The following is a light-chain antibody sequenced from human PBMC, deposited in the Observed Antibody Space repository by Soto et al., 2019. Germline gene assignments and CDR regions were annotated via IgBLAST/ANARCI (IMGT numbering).Light chain of an antibody. V-gene: IGKV3-11*01. CDR1: QSVSSH. CDR2: DAY. J-gene: IGKJ2*01. CDR3: QQRSDGPAYT. Sequence: EVVLTQSPATLSLSPGERATLSCRASQSVSSHLAWYQQRPGQAPRLLIYDAYNRATGIPGRFSGSGYGTDFTLTISSLEPEDFALYYCQQRSDGPAYTFGQGTMLDIK.